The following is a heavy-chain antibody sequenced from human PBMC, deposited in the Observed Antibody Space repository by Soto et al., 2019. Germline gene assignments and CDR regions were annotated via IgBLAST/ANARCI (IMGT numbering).Heavy chain of an antibody. D-gene: IGHD3-22*01. V-gene: IGHV3-15*07. Sequence: EVQLVESGGGLVKPGGSLRLSCAASGFTFNNAWMNWVRQAPGKGLEWVGRIKSETDGGTIDYAAPVKGRFTISRDDSKNTLYLQMNSLKTEDTGVYYCNTDSRYYYDSSGYLDWGQGTLVTVSS. CDR3: NTDSRYYYDSSGYLD. J-gene: IGHJ4*02. CDR2: IKSETDGGTI. CDR1: GFTFNNAW.